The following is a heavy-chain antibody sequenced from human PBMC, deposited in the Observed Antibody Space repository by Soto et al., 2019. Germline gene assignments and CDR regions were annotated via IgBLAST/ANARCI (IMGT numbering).Heavy chain of an antibody. CDR3: ARAPLHITTYYYYGMDV. J-gene: IGHJ6*02. CDR2: IIPIFGTA. CDR1: GGTFSSYA. Sequence: ASVKVSCKASGGTFSSYAISWVRQAPGQGLEWMGGIIPIFGTANYAQKFQGRVTITADESTSTAYMELSSLRSEDTAVYYCARAPLHITTYYYYGMDVWGQGTTVTVSS. D-gene: IGHD4-4*01. V-gene: IGHV1-69*13.